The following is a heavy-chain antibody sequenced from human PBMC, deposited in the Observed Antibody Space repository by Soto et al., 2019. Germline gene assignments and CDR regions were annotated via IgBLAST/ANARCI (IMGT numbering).Heavy chain of an antibody. CDR2: ISYDGSNK. CDR3: ASDREVYRTPRWFDP. J-gene: IGHJ5*02. Sequence: QVQLVESGGGVVQPGRSLRLSCAASGFTFSSYAMHWVRQAPGKGLEWVAVISYDGSNKYYADSVKGRFTISRDNSKNTLYLQMNSLRAEDTAVYYCASDREVYRTPRWFDPWGQGTLVTVSS. V-gene: IGHV3-30-3*01. CDR1: GFTFSSYA. D-gene: IGHD1-26*01.